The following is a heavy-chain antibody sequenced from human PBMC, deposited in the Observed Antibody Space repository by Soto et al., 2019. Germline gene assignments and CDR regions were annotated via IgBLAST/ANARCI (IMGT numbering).Heavy chain of an antibody. Sequence: PGGSLRLSCAASGFTFSSYGMHWVRQAPGKGLEWVAVISYDGSNKYYADSVKGRFTISRDNSKNTLYLQMNSLRAEDTAVYYCAKDMYGSPLVVPAANDYWGQGTLVTVSS. J-gene: IGHJ4*02. V-gene: IGHV3-30*18. CDR3: AKDMYGSPLVVPAANDY. CDR2: ISYDGSNK. CDR1: GFTFSSYG. D-gene: IGHD2-2*01.